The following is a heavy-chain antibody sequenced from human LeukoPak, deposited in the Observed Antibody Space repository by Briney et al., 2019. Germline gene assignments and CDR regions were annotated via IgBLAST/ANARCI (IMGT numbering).Heavy chain of an antibody. J-gene: IGHJ6*03. CDR1: GGPISHY. V-gene: IGHV4-59*11. D-gene: IGHD2-15*01. CDR2: ISNSGST. Sequence: KPSETLSLTCTVSGGPISHYWTWIRQSPLKGLEWIGDISNSGSTSYNPSLKSRVTISIDTSKNQSSLKLSSVTAADTAVYYCGRDALVGYLSFYYMDVWGKGTTVTVSS. CDR3: GRDALVGYLSFYYMDV.